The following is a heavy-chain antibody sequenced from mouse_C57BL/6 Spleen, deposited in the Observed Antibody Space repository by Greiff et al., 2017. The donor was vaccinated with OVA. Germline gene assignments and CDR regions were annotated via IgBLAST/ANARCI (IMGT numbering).Heavy chain of an antibody. CDR1: GYAFSSSW. V-gene: IGHV1-82*01. J-gene: IGHJ2*01. CDR2: IYPGDGDT. D-gene: IGHD1-1*01. Sequence: QVQLQQSGPELVKPGASVKISCKASGYAFSSSWMNWVKQRPGKGLEWIGRIYPGDGDTNYNGKFKGKATLTADKSSSTAYMQLSSLTSEDSAVXFCASGDYYGSSYFFDYWGQGTTLTVSS. CDR3: ASGDYYGSSYFFDY.